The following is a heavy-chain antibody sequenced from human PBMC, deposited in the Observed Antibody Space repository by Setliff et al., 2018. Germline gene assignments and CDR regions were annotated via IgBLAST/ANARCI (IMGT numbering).Heavy chain of an antibody. V-gene: IGHV1-2*02. J-gene: IGHJ4*02. CDR3: ARVTYCGGDCYSFDY. D-gene: IGHD2-21*01. CDR1: GYTFTGYY. Sequence: ASVKVSCKASGYTFTGYYMHWVRQAPGQGLEWMGWINPNSGGTNYAQKFQGRVTMTTDTSTSTAYVELRSLRSDDTAVYFCARVTYCGGDCYSFDYWGQGTLVTVSS. CDR2: INPNSGGT.